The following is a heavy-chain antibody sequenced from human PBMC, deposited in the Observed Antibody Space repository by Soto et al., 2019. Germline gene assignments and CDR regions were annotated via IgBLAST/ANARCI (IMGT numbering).Heavy chain of an antibody. CDR1: GGTFSSYA. V-gene: IGHV1-69*13. J-gene: IGHJ6*02. D-gene: IGHD2-21*02. CDR2: IIPIFGTA. CDR3: ARGPPGCGSDCYVYGMDV. Sequence: SVKVSCKASGGTFSSYAISWVRQAPGQGLEWMGGIIPIFGTANYAQKFQGRVTITADESTSTAYMELSSLRSEDTAVYYCARGPPGCGSDCYVYGMDVWGQGPTVTVSS.